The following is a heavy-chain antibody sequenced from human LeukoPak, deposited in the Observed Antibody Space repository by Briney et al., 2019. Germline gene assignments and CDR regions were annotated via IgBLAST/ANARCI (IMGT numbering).Heavy chain of an antibody. CDR2: TYYRSKWYN. J-gene: IGHJ5*02. CDR3: ARGKAVAGIEYFDP. CDR1: GDSVSSHSAA. D-gene: IGHD6-19*01. V-gene: IGHV6-1*01. Sequence: SQTLSLTCAISGDSVSSHSAAWNWIRQSPSRGLEWLGRTYYRSKWYNDYALSVKSRININPDTSKNQFSLQLSSVTPDDTAVYYCARGKAVAGIEYFDPWGQGTLVTVSS.